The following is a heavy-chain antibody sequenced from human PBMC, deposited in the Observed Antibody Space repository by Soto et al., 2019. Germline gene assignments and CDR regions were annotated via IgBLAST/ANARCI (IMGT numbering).Heavy chain of an antibody. J-gene: IGHJ4*02. D-gene: IGHD2-2*01. CDR1: GGTLSGYA. CDR3: ASEGYCSSTSYYDRRSPYYFDY. V-gene: IGHV1-69*01. CDR2: IIPIFGTA. Sequence: QVQLVQSGAEVKKPGSSVKVSCKASGGTLSGYAISWVRQAPGQGLEWMGGIIPIFGTANYAQKFQGRVTITADESTSTAYMELSSLRSEDTALYYCASEGYCSSTSYYDRRSPYYFDYWGQGTLVTVSS.